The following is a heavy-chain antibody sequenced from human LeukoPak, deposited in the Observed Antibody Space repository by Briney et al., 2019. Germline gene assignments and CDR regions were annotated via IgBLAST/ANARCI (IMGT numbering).Heavy chain of an antibody. CDR2: IIPIFGTA. CDR3: ARERMVRGIYYYYYMDV. CDR1: GCTFSSYA. Sequence: ASVKVSCKASGCTFSSYAISWVRQAPGQGLEWMGRIIPIFGTANYAQKFQGRVTITADKSTSTAYMELSSLRSEDTAVYYCARERMVRGIYYYYYMDVWGKGTTVTVSS. J-gene: IGHJ6*03. D-gene: IGHD3-10*01. V-gene: IGHV1-69*06.